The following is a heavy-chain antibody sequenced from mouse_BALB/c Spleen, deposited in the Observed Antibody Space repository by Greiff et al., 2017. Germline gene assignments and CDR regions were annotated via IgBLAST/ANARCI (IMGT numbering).Heavy chain of an antibody. V-gene: IGHV3-6*02. CDR3: ARGGYYVN. CDR1: GYSITSGYY. D-gene: IGHD2-3*01. Sequence: EVQLQQSGPGLVKPSQSLSLTCSVTGYSITSGYYWNWIRQFPGNKLEWMGYISYDGSNNYNPSLKNRISITRDTSKNQFFLKLNSVTTEDTATYYCARGGYYVNWGQGTLVTVSA. CDR2: ISYDGSN. J-gene: IGHJ3*01.